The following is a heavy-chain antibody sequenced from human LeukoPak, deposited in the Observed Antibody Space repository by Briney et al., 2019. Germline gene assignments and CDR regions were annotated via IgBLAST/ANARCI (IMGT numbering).Heavy chain of an antibody. Sequence: SETLSLTCTVSGGCINIAGHYWSWIRQHPGKGLEWIGNIHYSGNTYDNPSLKSRAIISVDTSKNQFSLRLTSVTAADTAVYYCARVSTMVRGVINWFDSWGPGTLVTVSS. CDR1: GGCINIAGHY. V-gene: IGHV4-31*03. CDR3: ARVSTMVRGVINWFDS. J-gene: IGHJ5*01. CDR2: IHYSGNT. D-gene: IGHD3-10*01.